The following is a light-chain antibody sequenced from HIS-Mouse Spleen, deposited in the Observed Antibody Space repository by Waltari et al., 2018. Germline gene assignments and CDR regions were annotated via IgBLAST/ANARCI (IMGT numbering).Light chain of an antibody. J-gene: IGLJ2*01. CDR2: EDS. V-gene: IGLV3-10*01. CDR3: YSTDSSGNHRV. CDR1: ALPKKY. Sequence: SYELTQPPSVSVSPGQTARITCSGDALPKKYPYWYQQKSGQAPVLVIYEDSKRPSGIPERFSGSSSGTMATLTISGAQVEDEADYNCYSTDSSGNHRVFGGGTKLTVL.